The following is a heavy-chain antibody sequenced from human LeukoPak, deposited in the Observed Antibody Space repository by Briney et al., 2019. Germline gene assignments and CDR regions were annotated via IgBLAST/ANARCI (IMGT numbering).Heavy chain of an antibody. Sequence: PGGSLRLSCAASGFTFSSYAMHWVRQAPGKGLEWVSGISWNSGSIGYADSVKGRFTISRDNAKNSLYLQMNSLRAEDTALYYYAKDIFRTNGMDVWGQGTTVTVSS. V-gene: IGHV3-9*01. CDR1: GFTFSSYA. CDR2: ISWNSGSI. J-gene: IGHJ6*02. CDR3: AKDIFRTNGMDV.